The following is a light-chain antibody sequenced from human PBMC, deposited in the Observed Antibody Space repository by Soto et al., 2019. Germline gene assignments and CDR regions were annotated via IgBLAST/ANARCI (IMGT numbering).Light chain of an antibody. CDR2: SNN. Sequence: QSVLTQPPSASGTPGQRVTISCSGSSSNIGSQTVNWYQQLPGTAPKLLIYSNNQRPSGVPDRFSGSKSGTSASLAISGLQSEDEADYYCAAWDGSLNGVVFGGGTKLTV. V-gene: IGLV1-44*01. J-gene: IGLJ2*01. CDR3: AAWDGSLNGVV. CDR1: SSNIGSQT.